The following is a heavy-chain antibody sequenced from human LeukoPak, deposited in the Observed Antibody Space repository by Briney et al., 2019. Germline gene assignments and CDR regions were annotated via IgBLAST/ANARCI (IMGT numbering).Heavy chain of an antibody. CDR3: ARHRSPSRDGMDV. Sequence: GGALQISFKGSGCRFTSYWIGWGRRMPGKGGGWMGIIYPGDSDTRYSPSFQGQVTISADKSISAAYLQWSSLKASDTAMYYCARHRSPSRDGMDVWGQGTTVTVSS. CDR2: IYPGDSDT. V-gene: IGHV5-51*01. CDR1: GCRFTSYW. J-gene: IGHJ6*02. D-gene: IGHD6-19*01.